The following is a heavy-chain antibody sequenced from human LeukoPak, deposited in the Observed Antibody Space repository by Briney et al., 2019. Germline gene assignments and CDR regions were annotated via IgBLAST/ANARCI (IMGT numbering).Heavy chain of an antibody. CDR3: ARAGRGFGELLPIDY. Sequence: PSETLSLTCTVSGGSISSSSYYWGWIRQPPGKGLEWIGSIYYSGSTYYNPSLKSRVTISVDTSKDQFSLKLSSVTAADTAVYYCARAGRGFGELLPIDYWGQGTLVTVSS. CDR2: IYYSGST. J-gene: IGHJ4*02. D-gene: IGHD3-10*01. V-gene: IGHV4-39*07. CDR1: GGSISSSSYY.